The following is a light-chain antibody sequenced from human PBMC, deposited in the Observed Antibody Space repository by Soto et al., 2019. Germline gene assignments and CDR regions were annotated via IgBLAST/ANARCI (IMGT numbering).Light chain of an antibody. CDR3: QQYGDWPGA. V-gene: IGKV3D-15*01. CDR2: DAS. CDR1: QSVSSN. J-gene: IGKJ4*01. Sequence: EIVMTQSPATVSVSPGERVTLSCRASQSVSSNLAWYQQKPGQAPRLLIYDASNRATGIPARFSGSGSGTEFSLTISSLQSEDFAVYSCQQYGDWPGAFGGGTKVDIK.